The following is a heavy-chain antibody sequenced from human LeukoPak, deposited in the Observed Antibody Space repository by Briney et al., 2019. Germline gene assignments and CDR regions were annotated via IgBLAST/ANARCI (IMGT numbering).Heavy chain of an antibody. D-gene: IGHD3-10*01. CDR2: ISHSGST. CDR1: GGFISSGGYS. Sequence: SETLSLTCAVSGGFISSGGYSWSWIRQPPGKGLEWIGYISHSGSTYYNPSLKSRVTISVDRSKNQFSLKLSSVTAADTAVYYCARGGGSGNWFDPWGQGTLVTVSS. V-gene: IGHV4-30-2*01. J-gene: IGHJ5*02. CDR3: ARGGGSGNWFDP.